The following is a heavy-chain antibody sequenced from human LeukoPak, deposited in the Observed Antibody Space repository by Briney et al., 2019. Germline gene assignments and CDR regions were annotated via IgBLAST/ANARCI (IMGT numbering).Heavy chain of an antibody. CDR3: AKDPIEYSSSRGVYLDY. Sequence: GGSLRLSCAASGFTFSSYAMSWVRQAPGKGLEWVSAISGSGGSTYYADSVKGRFTISRDNSKNTLYLQMNSLRAEDTAVYYCAKDPIEYSSSRGVYLDYWGQGTLVTVSS. J-gene: IGHJ4*02. CDR2: ISGSGGST. CDR1: GFTFSSYA. D-gene: IGHD6-6*01. V-gene: IGHV3-23*01.